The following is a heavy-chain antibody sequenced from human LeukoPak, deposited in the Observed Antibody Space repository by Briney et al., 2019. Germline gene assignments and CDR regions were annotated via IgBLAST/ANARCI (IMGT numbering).Heavy chain of an antibody. D-gene: IGHD3-16*01. Sequence: GGSLRLSCAASGFTFSNYWMHWIRQPPGKGLVWVSRINSDGSSTSYADSVNGRFTISRDTAKDTLDLQVNSLRVEGAAMYCCAGARGGRSWGQGTMVSVCS. CDR3: AGARGGRS. CDR1: GFTFSNYW. V-gene: IGHV3-74*01. J-gene: IGHJ4*02. CDR2: INSDGSST.